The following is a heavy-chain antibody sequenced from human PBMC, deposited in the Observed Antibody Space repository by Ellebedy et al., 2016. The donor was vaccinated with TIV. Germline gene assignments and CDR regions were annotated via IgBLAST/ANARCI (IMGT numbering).Heavy chain of an antibody. V-gene: IGHV3-49*04. CDR1: GLPFGDYT. CDR3: AGDPTWGFGEFDI. Sequence: PGGSLRLSCRVSGLPFGDYTLSWVRQAPGKGLEWVSFIRSHVYGGTIEYAASVKGRFTISRDDSISTAYLQINSLKTEDTGVYFCAGDPTWGFGEFDIWGQGTLVTVSS. D-gene: IGHD3-16*01. CDR2: IRSHVYGGTI. J-gene: IGHJ4*02.